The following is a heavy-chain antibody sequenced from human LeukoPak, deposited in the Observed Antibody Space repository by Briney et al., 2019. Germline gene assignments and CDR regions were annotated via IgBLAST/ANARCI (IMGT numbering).Heavy chain of an antibody. CDR2: ISSSSSTI. V-gene: IGHV3-48*01. Sequence: GGSLRLSCAASGFTFSSYSMNWGRQAPGKGLEWVSYISSSSSTIYYADSVKGRFTISRDNATNSLYLQMNSLRAEDTAVYYCAREPPYDSSGYYGDYWGQGTLVTVSS. CDR3: AREPPYDSSGYYGDY. D-gene: IGHD3-22*01. CDR1: GFTFSSYS. J-gene: IGHJ4*02.